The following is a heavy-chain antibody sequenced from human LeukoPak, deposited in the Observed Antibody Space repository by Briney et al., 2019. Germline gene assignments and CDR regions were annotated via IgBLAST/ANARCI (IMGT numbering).Heavy chain of an antibody. V-gene: IGHV4-59*12. D-gene: IGHD1-14*01. Sequence: SETLSLTCTVAGGSLSSYYWSWIRQSPGRGLEWIGYIHYSGSTNYNPSLKSRVTISVDTSKNQFSLKLSSVTAADTAVYYCARNRNYWGQGTLVTVSS. J-gene: IGHJ4*02. CDR1: GGSLSSYY. CDR3: ARNRNY. CDR2: IHYSGST.